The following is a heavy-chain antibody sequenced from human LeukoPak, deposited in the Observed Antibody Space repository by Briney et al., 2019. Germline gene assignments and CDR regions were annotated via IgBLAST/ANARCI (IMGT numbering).Heavy chain of an antibody. CDR1: GFSLSTSGMC. D-gene: IGHD3-10*01. V-gene: IGHV2-70*11. CDR3: ARIAPRDYYGSGTYLDY. Sequence: GSGPTLVNPTQTLTLTCTFSGFSLSTSGMCVSWVRQPPGKALEWLARIDWDDDKYYSTSLKTRLTISKDTSKNQVVLTMTNMDPVDTAMYYCARIAPRDYYGSGTYLDYWGQGTLVTVSS. J-gene: IGHJ4*02. CDR2: IDWDDDK.